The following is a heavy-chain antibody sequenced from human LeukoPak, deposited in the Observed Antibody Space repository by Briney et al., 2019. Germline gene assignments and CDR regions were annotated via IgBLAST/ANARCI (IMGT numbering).Heavy chain of an antibody. V-gene: IGHV3-74*01. CDR3: ARDVIFGSGSLDY. CDR2: INGHGGTT. D-gene: IGHD3-10*01. Sequence: GGCLRLSCAASGFSFSNYWTHWVRQAPGKWLLWVARINGHGGTTNYADSVRGRFTISRDNVKNTLHLQMNSLRAEDTAVYYCARDVIFGSGSLDYWGQGTLVTVSS. CDR1: GFSFSNYW. J-gene: IGHJ4*02.